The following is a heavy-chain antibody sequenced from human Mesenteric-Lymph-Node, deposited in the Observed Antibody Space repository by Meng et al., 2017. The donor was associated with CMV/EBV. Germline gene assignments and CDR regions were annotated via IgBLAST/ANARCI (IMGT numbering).Heavy chain of an antibody. Sequence: VSVGDTCSISYCWGWIRPHPGKGLGWVEGIYYSASTYSHPSLESRVTISVDTSKSQFSLNLRSVTAADTAVYYCARREAQLWLGYFDYWGQGTLVTVSS. CDR2: IYYSAST. J-gene: IGHJ4*02. CDR1: VGDTCSISYC. CDR3: ARREAQLWLGYFDY. D-gene: IGHD5-18*01. V-gene: IGHV4-39*01.